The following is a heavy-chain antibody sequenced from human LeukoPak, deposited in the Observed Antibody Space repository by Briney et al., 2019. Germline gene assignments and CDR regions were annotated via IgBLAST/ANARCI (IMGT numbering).Heavy chain of an antibody. D-gene: IGHD4-17*01. CDR1: GFTFSSYA. V-gene: IGHV3-23*01. Sequence: PGGSLRLSCAASGFTFSSYAMSWVRQAPGKGREWVSAISGSGGSTYYADSGKGRFTISRDNSKNTLYLQMNSLRAEDTAVYYCAKVPPGVAYGDYEGYWGQGTLVTVSS. CDR3: AKVPPGVAYGDYEGY. J-gene: IGHJ4*02. CDR2: ISGSGGST.